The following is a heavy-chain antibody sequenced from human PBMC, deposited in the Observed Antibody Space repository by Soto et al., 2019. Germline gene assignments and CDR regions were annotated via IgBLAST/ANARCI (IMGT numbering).Heavy chain of an antibody. CDR2: PIPIFGTA. V-gene: IGHV1-69*12. CDR1: GGTFSSYA. CDR3: GSGQVGIWSGRGGVTDG. Sequence: QVQLVQSGAEVKKPGSSVKVSCKASGGTFSSYALSWVRQAPGQGLEWMGGPIPIFGTANYAQKVPGRATITAVESASTAYRDLSSLRAADTGVKYCGSGQVGIWSGRGGVTDGWGQGTPVTFSS. D-gene: IGHD3-3*01. J-gene: IGHJ6*02.